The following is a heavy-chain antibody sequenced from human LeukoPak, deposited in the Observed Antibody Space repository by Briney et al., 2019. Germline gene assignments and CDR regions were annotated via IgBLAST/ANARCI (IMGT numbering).Heavy chain of an antibody. CDR1: GGSISSYY. CDR3: ARAPIVPTIGAFDI. CDR2: IYYSGST. J-gene: IGHJ3*02. D-gene: IGHD5-12*01. V-gene: IGHV4-59*12. Sequence: SETLSLTCTVSGGSISSYYWSWIRQPPGKGLEWIGYIYYSGSTSYNPSLKSRVTISIDTSKNQFSLKLSSVTAADTAVYYCARAPIVPTIGAFDIWGQGTMVTVSS.